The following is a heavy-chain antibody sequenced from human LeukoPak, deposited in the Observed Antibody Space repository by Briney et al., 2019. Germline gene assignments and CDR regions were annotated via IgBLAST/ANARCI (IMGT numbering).Heavy chain of an antibody. D-gene: IGHD2-15*01. Sequence: GGTLRLSCAASGFTVSNYAMTWVRQAPGKGLEWVSAISGSGGITNYADSVKGRFTISRDNSKNTLYLQMGSLRAEDMAVYYCAREYFRYCSGGSCPLDYWGQGTLVTVSS. CDR3: AREYFRYCSGGSCPLDY. CDR2: ISGSGGIT. V-gene: IGHV3-23*01. J-gene: IGHJ4*02. CDR1: GFTVSNYA.